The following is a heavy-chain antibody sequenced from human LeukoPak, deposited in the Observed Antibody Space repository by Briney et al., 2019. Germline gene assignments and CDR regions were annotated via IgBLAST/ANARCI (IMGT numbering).Heavy chain of an antibody. J-gene: IGHJ4*02. D-gene: IGHD1-26*01. V-gene: IGHV4-4*09. CDR2: IYTSGST. CDR1: GGSISSYY. Sequence: SETLSLTCTVSGGSISSYYWSWIRQPPGKGLEWIGYIYTSGSTNYNPSLKSRVTISVDTSKNQFSLKLSSVTAADTAVYYCARHANSGSYFHFDYWGQGTLVTVPS. CDR3: ARHANSGSYFHFDY.